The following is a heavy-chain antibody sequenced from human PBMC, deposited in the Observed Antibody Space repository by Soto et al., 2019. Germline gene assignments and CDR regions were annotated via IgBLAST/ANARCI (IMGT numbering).Heavy chain of an antibody. Sequence: KPSETLSLTCAVYGGSFSGYYWSWIRQPPGKGLEWIGEINHSGSTNYNPSLKSRVTISVDTSKNQFSLKLSSVTAADTAVYYCARGRSVLRFLPWYNNNWFDTWGQGTLVTVSS. J-gene: IGHJ5*02. V-gene: IGHV4-34*01. D-gene: IGHD3-3*01. CDR3: ARGRSVLRFLPWYNNNWFDT. CDR1: GGSFSGYY. CDR2: INHSGST.